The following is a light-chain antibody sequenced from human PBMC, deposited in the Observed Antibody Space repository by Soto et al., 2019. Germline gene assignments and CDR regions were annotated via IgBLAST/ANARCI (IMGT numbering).Light chain of an antibody. CDR3: QQYGSSPPIT. J-gene: IGKJ5*01. CDR2: GAS. CDR1: QSVSISF. Sequence: EIVLTQSPGTLSLSPGERATLSCKASQSVSISFLAWYQQRPGQAPRLLIYGASSRATGIPDRFSGRGSGTDFTLTISRLEPEDFAVYYCQQYGSSPPITFGQGTRLEIK. V-gene: IGKV3-20*01.